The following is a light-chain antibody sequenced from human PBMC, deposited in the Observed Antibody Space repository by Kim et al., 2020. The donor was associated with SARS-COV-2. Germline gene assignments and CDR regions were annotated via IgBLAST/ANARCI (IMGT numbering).Light chain of an antibody. CDR1: SSNVGAQYE. CDR3: QSYDSSLDDYV. V-gene: IGLV1-40*01. CDR2: GNN. J-gene: IGLJ1*01. Sequence: RVTISCTGSSSNVGAQYEVHWYQQLPGTAPKLLIYGNNNRPSGVPDRFSGSKSGTSASLAVTGLQAEDEADYYCQSYDSSLDDYVFGTGTQLTVL.